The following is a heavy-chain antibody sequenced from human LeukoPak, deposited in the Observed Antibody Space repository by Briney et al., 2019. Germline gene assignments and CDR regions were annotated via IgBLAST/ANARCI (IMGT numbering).Heavy chain of an antibody. CDR3: AKDSLLCSSTSCYAWYFDL. CDR1: GFTFSSYW. Sequence: QTGGSLRLSCAASGFTFSSYWMSWVRQAPGKGLEWVANIKQDGSEKYYVDSVKGRFTISRDNAKNSLYLQMNSLRAEDTAVYYCAKDSLLCSSTSCYAWYFDLWGRGTLVTVSS. V-gene: IGHV3-7*03. CDR2: IKQDGSEK. D-gene: IGHD2-2*01. J-gene: IGHJ2*01.